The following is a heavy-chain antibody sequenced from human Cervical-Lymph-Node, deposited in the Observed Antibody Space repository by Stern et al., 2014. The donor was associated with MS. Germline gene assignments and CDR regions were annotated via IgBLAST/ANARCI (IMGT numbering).Heavy chain of an antibody. CDR2: IRNKTYGGTT. D-gene: IGHD2/OR15-2a*01. CDR1: GFRFDDYA. CDR3: TKDLGFS. J-gene: IGHJ4*02. Sequence: EVQLVESGGGLVQPGRSLKLSCSTSGFRFDDYAMSWFRQAPGKGLEWVGFIRNKTYGGTTEYAASVKGRFTISRDDSKSIAYLQMNILKTGDTAVYYCTKDLGFSWGQGTLVVVSS. V-gene: IGHV3-49*03.